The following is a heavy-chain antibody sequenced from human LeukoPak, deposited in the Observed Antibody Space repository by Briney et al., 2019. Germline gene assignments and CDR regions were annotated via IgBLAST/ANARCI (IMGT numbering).Heavy chain of an antibody. CDR3: ARAKRDGTGTWFDP. Sequence: ASVKVSCKASGYTFTGYYMHWVRQAPGQGLEWMGWINPNSGGTNYAQKFQGRVTMTRDTSISTAYMELGRLRSDDTAVYYCARAKRDGTGTWFDPWGQGTLVTVSS. D-gene: IGHD1/OR15-1a*01. CDR2: INPNSGGT. CDR1: GYTFTGYY. V-gene: IGHV1-2*02. J-gene: IGHJ5*02.